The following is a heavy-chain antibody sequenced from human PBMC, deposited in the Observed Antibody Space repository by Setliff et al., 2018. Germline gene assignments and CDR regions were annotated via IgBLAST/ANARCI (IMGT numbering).Heavy chain of an antibody. CDR3: AKDLMYYDILTGYYTSSFDY. V-gene: IGHV3-23*01. J-gene: IGHJ4*02. Sequence: GGSLRLSCAASGFTFSSYAMSWVRQAPGKGLEWVSAISGSGGSTYYADSVKGRFTISRDNSKNTLYLQMNSLRAEDTAVYYCAKDLMYYDILTGYYTSSFDYWGQGTLVTVS. CDR2: ISGSGGST. CDR1: GFTFSSYA. D-gene: IGHD3-9*01.